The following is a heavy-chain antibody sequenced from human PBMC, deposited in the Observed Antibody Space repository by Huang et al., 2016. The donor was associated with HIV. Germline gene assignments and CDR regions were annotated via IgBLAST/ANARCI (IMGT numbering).Heavy chain of an antibody. V-gene: IGHV1-69*01. J-gene: IGHJ5*02. CDR1: GGPFISYA. CDR3: AREAAGSGNDYISHFDH. Sequence: QVRLVQSGAEVKKPGSSVRISCRASGGPFISYAFTWVRQVPGQGLGWMGQIIPSFGSASLAQKFRGRVAITADDSTSTVYMELRSLRSQDTAIYYCAREAAGSGNDYISHFDHWGQGTLVTVSS. CDR2: IIPSFGSA. D-gene: IGHD5-12*01.